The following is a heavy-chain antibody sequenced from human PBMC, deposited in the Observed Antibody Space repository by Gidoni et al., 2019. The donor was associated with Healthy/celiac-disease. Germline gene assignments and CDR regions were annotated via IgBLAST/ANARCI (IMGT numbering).Heavy chain of an antibody. V-gene: IGHV3-13*05. J-gene: IGHJ2*01. D-gene: IGHD2-2*01. Sequence: EVQLVESGGGLVQPGWSLRLSCAASGFTFSSYDMHWVRQATGKGLEWVAAIGTAGDPYYPGSVKGRFNISRENAKNSLYLQMNSLRAGDTAVYYCARANYCSSTSCSTRGFDLWGRGTLVTVSS. CDR1: GFTFSSYD. CDR2: IGTAGDP. CDR3: ARANYCSSTSCSTRGFDL.